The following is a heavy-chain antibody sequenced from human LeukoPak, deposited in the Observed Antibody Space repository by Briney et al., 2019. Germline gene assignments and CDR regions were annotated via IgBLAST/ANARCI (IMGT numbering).Heavy chain of an antibody. CDR1: GYSFTSND. D-gene: IGHD1-26*01. J-gene: IGHJ2*01. CDR3: ATTVGAARVHWYFDL. Sequence: ASAKVSCKASGYSFTSNDISWVRQAPGQGLEWMGWISAYNGNTNYAQKLQGRVTMTTDTSTSTAYMELRSLRSDDTAMYYCATTVGAARVHWYFDLWGRGTLVTVSS. CDR2: ISAYNGNT. V-gene: IGHV1-18*01.